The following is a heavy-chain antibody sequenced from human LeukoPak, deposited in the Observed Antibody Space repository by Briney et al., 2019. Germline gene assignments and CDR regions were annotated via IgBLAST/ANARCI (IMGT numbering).Heavy chain of an antibody. V-gene: IGHV5-51*01. Sequence: GESLKISCKGSGYSFTSYWIGWVRQMPGKGLEWMGIIYPGDSDTRYSPSFQGQVTISADKSISTAYLQWSSLKASDTAMYYCARGYPLYGDKYYFDYWGQGTLVTVSS. CDR3: ARGYPLYGDKYYFDY. CDR2: IYPGDSDT. CDR1: GYSFTSYW. J-gene: IGHJ4*02. D-gene: IGHD4-17*01.